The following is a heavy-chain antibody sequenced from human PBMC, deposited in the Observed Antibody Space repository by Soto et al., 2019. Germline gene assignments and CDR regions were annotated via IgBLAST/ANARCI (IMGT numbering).Heavy chain of an antibody. CDR2: IIPIFGTA. CDR3: ASSAYYYDSSGHYYFDY. Sequence: SVNVSCKASGGTFSSYASSWVRQAPGQGLEWMGGIIPIFGTANYAQKFQGRVTITADESTSTAYMELSSLRSEDTAVYYCASSAYYYDSSGHYYFDYWGQGTLVTVSS. D-gene: IGHD3-22*01. V-gene: IGHV1-69*13. CDR1: GGTFSSYA. J-gene: IGHJ4*02.